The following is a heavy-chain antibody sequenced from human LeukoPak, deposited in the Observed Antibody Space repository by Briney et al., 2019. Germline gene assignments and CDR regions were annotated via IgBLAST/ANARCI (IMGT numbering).Heavy chain of an antibody. CDR1: GGTFSSYA. J-gene: IGHJ4*02. CDR2: IIPIFGTA. CDR3: ARVYYDFWSGYDY. D-gene: IGHD3-3*01. V-gene: IGHV1-69*05. Sequence: ASVNVSCKASGGTFSSYAISWVRQAPGQGLEWMGGIIPIFGTANYAQKFQGRVTMTRDMSTSTVYMELSSLRSEDTAVYYCARVYYDFWSGYDYWGQGTLVTVSS.